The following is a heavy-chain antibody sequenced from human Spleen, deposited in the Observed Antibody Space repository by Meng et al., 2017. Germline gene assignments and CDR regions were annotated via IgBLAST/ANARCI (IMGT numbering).Heavy chain of an antibody. V-gene: IGHV4-59*01. Sequence: QGQLRESSPVLVKASEILPLPCTVFGVSISSSCWSWIGQTPGKGVEWIVYIHYSGSTNYTPSLKTRVAMSVDTSKNQFSLKMSSVPAADTAVYYCAKERGWENWFDPWGQGTLVTVSS. CDR1: GVSISSSC. D-gene: IGHD1-26*01. CDR2: IHYSGST. CDR3: AKERGWENWFDP. J-gene: IGHJ5*02.